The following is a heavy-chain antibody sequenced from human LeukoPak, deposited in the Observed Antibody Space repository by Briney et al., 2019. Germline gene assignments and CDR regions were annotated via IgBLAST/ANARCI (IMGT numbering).Heavy chain of an antibody. Sequence: GGSLRLSCAASGFTFDDYGMSWVRQAPGKGLEGVSGINWNGGRTGYAESVKGRFTISRDNAKNSLYLQMNTLRAEDTALYYCARAVSNSGWYGSVDYWGQGTLVTVSS. D-gene: IGHD6-19*01. V-gene: IGHV3-20*04. J-gene: IGHJ4*02. CDR2: INWNGGRT. CDR1: GFTFDDYG. CDR3: ARAVSNSGWYGSVDY.